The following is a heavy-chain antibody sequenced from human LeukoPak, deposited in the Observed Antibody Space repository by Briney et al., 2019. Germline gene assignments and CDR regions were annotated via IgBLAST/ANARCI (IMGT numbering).Heavy chain of an antibody. CDR1: GFTFSDAW. CDR3: TNSLLTNTDTTPGAFDI. Sequence: PGGSLRLSCAASGFTFSDAWMSWVRRAPGKGLEWVGRIKSKTDGGTTDYATPVKGRFTISIDDSKNTLYLQMNSLKTEDTAVYYCTNSLLTNTDTTPGAFDIWGQGTMVTVSS. D-gene: IGHD2-8*01. V-gene: IGHV3-15*01. J-gene: IGHJ3*02. CDR2: IKSKTDGGTT.